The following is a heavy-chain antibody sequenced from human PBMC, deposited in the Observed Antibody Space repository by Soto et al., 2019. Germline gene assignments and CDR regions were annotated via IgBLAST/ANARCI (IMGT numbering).Heavy chain of an antibody. Sequence: QITLKESGPTLVKPTQTLTLTCTFSGFSLSTSGVGVGWIRQPPGKALEWLALIYWDDDKRYSPSLKSRLTSTKDTSKNQVVLTLTNMDPVHTATYYCAHGTGPYYYYYLYVWGKGTTVTVSS. D-gene: IGHD3-10*01. CDR2: IYWDDDK. CDR3: AHGTGPYYYYYLYV. V-gene: IGHV2-5*02. J-gene: IGHJ6*03. CDR1: GFSLSTSGVG.